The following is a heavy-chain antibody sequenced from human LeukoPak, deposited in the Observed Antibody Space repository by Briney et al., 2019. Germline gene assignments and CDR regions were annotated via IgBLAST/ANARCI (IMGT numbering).Heavy chain of an antibody. V-gene: IGHV3-7*04. CDR3: ARGYCSGGSCFDY. J-gene: IGHJ4*02. CDR2: IKQDGSEK. Sequence: GGSLRLSCAASGFTFSSYWMSWVRKAPGKGLEWVANIKQDGSEKYYVDSVKGRFTISRDNAKNSLCLQMNSLRAKDTAVYYCARGYCSGGSCFDYWGQGTLVTVSS. CDR1: GFTFSSYW. D-gene: IGHD2-15*01.